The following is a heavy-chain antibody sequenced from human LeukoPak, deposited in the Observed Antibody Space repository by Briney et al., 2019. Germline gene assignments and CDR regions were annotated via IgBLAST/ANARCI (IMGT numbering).Heavy chain of an antibody. CDR3: ARDLHYYVAMDV. CDR2: ISYDETEK. D-gene: IGHD3-10*02. J-gene: IGHJ6*02. Sequence: GGSLRLSCAASGFTFSGFGMHWVRQAPGKGLEWVAVISYDETEKYYADSVKGRFTISRDNSKNTVFLQMNSLRAEDTALYYCARDLHYYVAMDVWGQGTTVTVSS. V-gene: IGHV3-33*08. CDR1: GFTFSGFG.